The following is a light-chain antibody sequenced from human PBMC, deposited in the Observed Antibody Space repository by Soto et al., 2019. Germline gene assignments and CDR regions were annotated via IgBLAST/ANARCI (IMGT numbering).Light chain of an antibody. J-gene: IGKJ1*01. V-gene: IGKV1-8*01. CDR3: QQYYSYPGT. CDR2: AAS. Sequence: AIRMTQSPSSFSASTGVRVTITCRASQGISSYLAWYQQKPRKAPKLLIYAASTLQSGVPSRFSGSGSGTDFTLTISCLQSEDFATYYCQQYYSYPGTFGQGTKVEIK. CDR1: QGISSY.